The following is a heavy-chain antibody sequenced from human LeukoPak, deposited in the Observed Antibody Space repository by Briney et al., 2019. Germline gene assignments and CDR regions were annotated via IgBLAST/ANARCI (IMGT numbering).Heavy chain of an antibody. CDR2: IYSGGST. J-gene: IGHJ3*02. CDR1: GFTVSSNY. Sequence: TGGSLRLSCAASGFTVSSNYMSWVRQAPGKGLEWVSVIYSGGSTYYADSVKGRFTISRDNSKNTLYLQMNSLRAEDTAVYYCARPLMTTVTNDAFEIWGQGTMVTVSS. V-gene: IGHV3-66*04. D-gene: IGHD4-17*01. CDR3: ARPLMTTVTNDAFEI.